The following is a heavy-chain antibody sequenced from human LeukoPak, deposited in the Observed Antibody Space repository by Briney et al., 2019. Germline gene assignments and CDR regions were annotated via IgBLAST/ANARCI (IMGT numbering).Heavy chain of an antibody. CDR1: GFTFSSYA. J-gene: IGHJ3*02. CDR2: ISGSGGST. D-gene: IGHD3-22*01. V-gene: IGHV3-23*01. Sequence: GGSLRLSCAASGFTFSSYAMSWVRQAPGKGLEWVPAISGSGGSTYYADSVKGRFTISRDNSKNTLYLQMNSLRAEDTAVYYCAKDRRGYYDSSGYYIGPDAFDIWGQGTMATVSS. CDR3: AKDRRGYYDSSGYYIGPDAFDI.